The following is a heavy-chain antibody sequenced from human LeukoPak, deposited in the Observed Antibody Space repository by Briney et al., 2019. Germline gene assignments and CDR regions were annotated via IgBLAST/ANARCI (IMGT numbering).Heavy chain of an antibody. CDR1: GYTFTSYD. J-gene: IGHJ4*02. D-gene: IGHD3-9*01. CDR2: MNPNSGNT. V-gene: IGHV1-8*01. Sequence: ASVKVSCKASGYTFTSYDVNWVRQATGQGLEWVGWMNPNSGNTGYAQKFQGRVTMTEDTSTDTAYMELSSLRSEDTAVYYCATGLSYYDILTGYRDWGQGTLVTVSS. CDR3: ATGLSYYDILTGYRD.